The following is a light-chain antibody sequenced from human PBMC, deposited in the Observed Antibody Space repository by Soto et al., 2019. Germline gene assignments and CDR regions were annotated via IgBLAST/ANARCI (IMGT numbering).Light chain of an antibody. J-gene: IGKJ1*01. CDR1: QNVGSN. CDR2: GAS. Sequence: EIVMTQSPGTLSVSPGERATLSCRASQNVGSNLAWYQQKPGQAPRLLIYGASTRATGIPARFSGSGSGTEFTLTISRLQSEDFAVYYCQQYNNWTFGQGTKVEIK. V-gene: IGKV3-15*01. CDR3: QQYNNWT.